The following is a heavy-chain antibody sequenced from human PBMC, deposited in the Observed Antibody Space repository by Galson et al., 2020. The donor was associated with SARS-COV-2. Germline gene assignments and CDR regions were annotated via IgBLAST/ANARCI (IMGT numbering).Heavy chain of an antibody. CDR2: INQDGRQR. CDR1: GFTINTYE. CDR3: ANRRGSGSVGY. D-gene: IGHD3-10*01. V-gene: IGHV3-7*01. Sequence: GESLKISCAASGFTINTYEMRWVRQPPGQGLEWVASINQDGRQRYYVDSVKGRFTISRDNAKNSVYLQMNSLRAEDTAFYYCANRRGSGSVGYWGQGTLVTVSS. J-gene: IGHJ4*02.